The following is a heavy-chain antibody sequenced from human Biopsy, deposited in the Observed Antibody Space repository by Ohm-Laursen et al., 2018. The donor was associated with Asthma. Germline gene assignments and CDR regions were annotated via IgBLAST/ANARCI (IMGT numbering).Heavy chain of an antibody. Sequence: ASVKVSCNASGYTFRSYGVSWMRQAPGQGLEWMGWISPFTGDTHFGQKFQGRVTMTTDTSTDTAYMELRSLRSDDTAVYYCARHPYNFGGFDYWGQGSLVTVSS. CDR1: GYTFRSYG. J-gene: IGHJ4*02. V-gene: IGHV1-18*04. CDR2: ISPFTGDT. CDR3: ARHPYNFGGFDY. D-gene: IGHD5-24*01.